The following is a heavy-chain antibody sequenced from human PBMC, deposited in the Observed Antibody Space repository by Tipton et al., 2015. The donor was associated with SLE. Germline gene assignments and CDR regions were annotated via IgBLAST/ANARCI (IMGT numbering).Heavy chain of an antibody. D-gene: IGHD7-27*01. CDR2: IYYSGST. CDR3: ARDELTAGYFVL. CDR1: GGSISSGDYY. Sequence: TLSLTCTVSGGSISSGDYYWSWIRQPPGKGLEWIGYIYYSGSTYYNPSLKSRVTISVDTSKNQFSLKLSSVTAADTAVYYCARDELTAGYFVLWGRGTLVTVSS. V-gene: IGHV4-30-4*01. J-gene: IGHJ2*01.